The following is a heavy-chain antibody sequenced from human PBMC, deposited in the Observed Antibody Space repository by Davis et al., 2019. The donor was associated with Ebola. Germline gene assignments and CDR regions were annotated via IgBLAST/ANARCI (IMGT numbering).Heavy chain of an antibody. CDR2: FDPEDGEI. V-gene: IGHV1-24*01. D-gene: IGHD2-21*02. CDR3: ARGNSTARFKDF. J-gene: IGHJ4*02. Sequence: ASVKVSCKVSGYILTELAMHWVRQAPGLGLEWVGGFDPEDGEIVYAQKFQGRVTITSDTSTSTVYMELRSLRSDDTAVYYCARGNSTARFKDFWGQGTLVTVSS. CDR1: GYILTELA.